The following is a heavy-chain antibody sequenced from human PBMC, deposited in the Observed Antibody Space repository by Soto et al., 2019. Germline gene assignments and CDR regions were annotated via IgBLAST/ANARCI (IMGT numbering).Heavy chain of an antibody. CDR1: GFTFSSYG. V-gene: IGHV3-33*01. CDR3: ARDVQNSGYDSYYFDY. CDR2: IWYDGSNK. D-gene: IGHD5-12*01. Sequence: GGSLRLSCAASGFTFSSYGMHWVRQAPGKGLEWVAVIWYDGSNKYYADSVKGRFTISRDNSKNTLYLQMNSLRAEDTAVYYCARDVQNSGYDSYYFDYWGQGTLVTVSS. J-gene: IGHJ4*02.